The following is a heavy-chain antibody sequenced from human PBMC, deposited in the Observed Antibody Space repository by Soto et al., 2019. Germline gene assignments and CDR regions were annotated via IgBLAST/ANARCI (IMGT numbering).Heavy chain of an antibody. Sequence: EVQLVESGGGLVQPGGSLRLSCGASGFTFSSHWMHWVRQAPGKGLMWVSRINTDGRATSYADSVKGRFTISRDNAKNTLYLQMNCLRVEDTALLFCARGVYSNSDYEGSGIWCQGTMVTVSP. D-gene: IGHD4-4*01. J-gene: IGHJ3*02. CDR2: INTDGRAT. CDR3: ARGVYSNSDYEGSGI. V-gene: IGHV3-74*01. CDR1: GFTFSSHW.